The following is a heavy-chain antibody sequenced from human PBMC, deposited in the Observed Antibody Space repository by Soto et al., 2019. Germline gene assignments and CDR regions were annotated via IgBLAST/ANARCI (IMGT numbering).Heavy chain of an antibody. CDR3: AGNSPYHDAFDI. Sequence: AAVKVSCKASGGTFSSYAVSWVRQAPGQGLEWMGGIIPIFGTANYAQKFQGRVTITADESTSTAYMELSSLRSEDTAVYYCAGNSPYHDAFDIWGQGTLVTVSS. V-gene: IGHV1-69*13. CDR1: GGTFSSYA. J-gene: IGHJ3*02. D-gene: IGHD5-18*01. CDR2: IIPIFGTA.